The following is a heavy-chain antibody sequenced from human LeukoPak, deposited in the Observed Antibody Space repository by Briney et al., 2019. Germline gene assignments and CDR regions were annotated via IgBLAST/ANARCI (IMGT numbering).Heavy chain of an antibody. CDR2: IYPGDSDT. CDR1: GYSFTSYW. Sequence: GESLKISCKGSGYSFTSYWIGWVRQMPGKGLEWMGIIYPGDSDTRYSPSFQGQVTISADKSISTAYLQWSSLKASDTAMYYCARTQQLVGSRNWFDPWGQGTLVTVSS. V-gene: IGHV5-51*01. CDR3: ARTQQLVGSRNWFDP. D-gene: IGHD6-13*01. J-gene: IGHJ5*02.